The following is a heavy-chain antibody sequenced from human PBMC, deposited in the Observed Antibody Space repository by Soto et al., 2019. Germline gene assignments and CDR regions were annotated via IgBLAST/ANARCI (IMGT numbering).Heavy chain of an antibody. CDR1: GGSVSSGSYY. D-gene: IGHD3-22*01. CDR3: ARRSMAVVPEY. J-gene: IGHJ4*02. Sequence: SETLSLTCTVSGGSVSSGSYYWTWLRQPPGKGLEWIGYIYYSGSTNYNPSLKSRVTISVDASKNQCSLTLSSMTAADTAVYYCARRSMAVVPEYWGQGTLVTVSS. CDR2: IYYSGST. V-gene: IGHV4-61*01.